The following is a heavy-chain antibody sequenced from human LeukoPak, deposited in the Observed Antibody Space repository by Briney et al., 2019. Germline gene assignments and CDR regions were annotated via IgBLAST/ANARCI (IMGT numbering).Heavy chain of an antibody. Sequence: SETLSLTFAVSGNSISNTYYCGWIRQPPGKELAWLGSIYNSGSTHYNPSLKSRVTISVDTTKNQFSLKLSSVTAADTAVYYCAENSSGNYFDYWGQGTLVTVSS. D-gene: IGHD1-26*01. CDR3: AENSSGNYFDY. CDR2: IYNSGST. J-gene: IGHJ4*02. CDR1: GNSISNTYY. V-gene: IGHV4-38-2*01.